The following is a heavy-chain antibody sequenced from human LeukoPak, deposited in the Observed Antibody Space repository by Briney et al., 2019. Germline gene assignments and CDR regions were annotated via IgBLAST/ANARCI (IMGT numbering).Heavy chain of an antibody. D-gene: IGHD2-2*02. CDR3: ARGALPADCSSTSCYTGYDYYYGMDV. V-gene: IGHV1-8*01. CDR2: MNPNSGNT. Sequence: ASVKASCKASGYTFTSYDINWVRQATGQGLEWMGWMNPNSGNTGYAQKFQGRVTMTRNTSISTAYMELSSLRSEDTAVYYCARGALPADCSSTSCYTGYDYYYGMDVWGQGTTVTVSS. J-gene: IGHJ6*02. CDR1: GYTFTSYD.